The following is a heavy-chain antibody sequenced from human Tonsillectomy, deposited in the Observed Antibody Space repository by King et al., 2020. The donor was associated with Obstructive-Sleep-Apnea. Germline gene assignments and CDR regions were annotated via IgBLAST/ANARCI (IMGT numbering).Heavy chain of an antibody. CDR1: GGSISSYH. D-gene: IGHD5-12*01. CDR2: ISYTGST. CDR3: ARHPRHSGYDLDYFDF. Sequence: QLQESGPGLVKPSETLSLTYTVSGGSISSYHWSWIRQPPGKGLEWIGYISYTGSTNYNPSLKSRVTISVDTSKNQFSLRLSSVTAADTALYYCARHPRHSGYDLDYFDFWGQGTLVTVSS. V-gene: IGHV4-59*08. J-gene: IGHJ4*02.